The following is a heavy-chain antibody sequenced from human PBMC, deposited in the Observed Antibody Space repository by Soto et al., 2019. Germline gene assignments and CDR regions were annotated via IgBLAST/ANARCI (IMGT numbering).Heavy chain of an antibody. CDR2: SSAYNGNT. CDR1: GYTFTSYG. CDR3: ARDWARTTVVTPGQDAFDI. D-gene: IGHD4-17*01. Sequence: QVQLVQSGAEVKKPGASVKVSCKTSGYTFTSYGISWVRQAPGQGLEWMGWSSAYNGNTKYAQKLQGRVTMTTDTSTSTADMELRSLRSDDTALYYCARDWARTTVVTPGQDAFDIWGQGTMVTVSS. V-gene: IGHV1-18*01. J-gene: IGHJ3*02.